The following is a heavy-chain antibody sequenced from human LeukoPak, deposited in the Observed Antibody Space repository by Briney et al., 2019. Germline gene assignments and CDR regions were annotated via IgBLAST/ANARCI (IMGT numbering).Heavy chain of an antibody. CDR1: GFTFSSYW. CDR3: ARRGGSYYHYYYYMDV. V-gene: IGHV3-7*01. D-gene: IGHD1-26*01. CDR2: IKQDGSEK. J-gene: IGHJ6*03. Sequence: GGSLRLSCAASGFTFSSYWMSWVRQAPGKGLEWVANIKQDGSEKYYVDSVKGRFTISRDNAKNSLYLQMNSLRAEDTAVYYCARRGGSYYHYYYYMDVWGKGTTVTISS.